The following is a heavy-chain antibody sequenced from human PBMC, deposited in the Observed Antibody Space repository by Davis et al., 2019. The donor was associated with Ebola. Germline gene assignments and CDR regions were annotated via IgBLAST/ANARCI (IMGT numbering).Heavy chain of an antibody. CDR2: IDWDDDK. J-gene: IGHJ6*02. D-gene: IGHD6-6*01. V-gene: IGHV2-26*01. CDR3: ARVYSSSWNYYYYGMDV. Sequence: SGPTLVKPTETLTLTCTVSGFSLSNARMGVSWIRQPPGKALEWLARIDWDDDKYYSTSLKTRLTISKDTSKSQVVLTMTNMDPVDTATYYCARVYSSSWNYYYYGMDVWGQGTTVTVSS. CDR1: GFSLSNARMG.